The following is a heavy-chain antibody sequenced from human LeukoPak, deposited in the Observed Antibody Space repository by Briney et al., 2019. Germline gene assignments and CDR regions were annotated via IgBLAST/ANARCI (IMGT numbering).Heavy chain of an antibody. CDR3: ARDAVDFSGWFDP. V-gene: IGHV4-31*03. CDR1: GVSISSGGYF. J-gene: IGHJ5*02. Sequence: SETLSLTCSVSGVSISSGGYFWSWIRQHPGKGLEWIGYIHYSGSTYYNPSLKSRISMSVDTSTNQFSLKLSSVTAADTAVYYCARDAVDFSGWFDPWGQEPWSPSPQ. D-gene: IGHD3-3*01. CDR2: IHYSGST.